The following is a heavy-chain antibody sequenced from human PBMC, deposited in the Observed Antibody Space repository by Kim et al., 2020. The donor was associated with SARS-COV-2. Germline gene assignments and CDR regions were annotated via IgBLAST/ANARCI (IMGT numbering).Heavy chain of an antibody. J-gene: IGHJ4*02. CDR1: GFIFSNYW. CDR2: INPDGGVK. V-gene: IGHV3-7*01. Sequence: GGSLRLSCAASGFIFSNYWMNWVRQCPGKGLEWVANINPDGGVKHYVDSFKGPFTISRDNAENSLYLEMNSLRAEATALYSCLRGSDYWGQGVLVTVSS. CDR3: LRGSDY.